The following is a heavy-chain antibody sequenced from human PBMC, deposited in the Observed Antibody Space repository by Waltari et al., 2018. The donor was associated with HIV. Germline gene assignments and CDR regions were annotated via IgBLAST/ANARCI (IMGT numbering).Heavy chain of an antibody. J-gene: IGHJ4*02. CDR3: ARGGDSSFNVGCYLRYTDMGPFDH. D-gene: IGHD1-26*01. CDR1: GYTFNTYT. Sequence: QVQLVQSGDEVKKPGASVKVSCRASGYTFNTYTTSWVGEAPRQGLEWMGWCRSDGGNADVAQRCHGRISMATETSTSAADLGGSSVRCHDTAVKYGARGGDSSFNVGCYLRYTDMGPFDHLGQGTLVTVS. CDR2: CRSDGGNA. V-gene: IGHV1-18*01.